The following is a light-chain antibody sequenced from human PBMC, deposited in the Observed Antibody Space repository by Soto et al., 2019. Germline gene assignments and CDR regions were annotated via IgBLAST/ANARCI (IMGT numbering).Light chain of an antibody. Sequence: QSVLTQPPSVSGAPGQRITISCTGSSSNIGAGYDVHWYQQLPGTAPKLLIYGNNNRPSGVPDRFSGSKSGTSPSLVITGLQAEDEADYYCQSYDISLSTWVFGTGTKVTVL. CDR2: GNN. V-gene: IGLV1-40*01. CDR1: SSNIGAGYD. CDR3: QSYDISLSTWV. J-gene: IGLJ1*01.